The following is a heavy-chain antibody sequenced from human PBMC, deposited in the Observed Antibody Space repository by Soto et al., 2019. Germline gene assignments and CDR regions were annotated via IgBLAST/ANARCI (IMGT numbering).Heavy chain of an antibody. D-gene: IGHD6-13*01. Sequence: ASVKVSCKASGYTFTGYYMHWVRQAPGQGLEWMGWINPNSGGTNYAQKFQGRVTMTRDTSISTAYMELSRLRSDDTAVYYCARNRQAAAGYYYYGMDVWGQGXTVTVYS. CDR1: GYTFTGYY. V-gene: IGHV1-2*02. CDR3: ARNRQAAAGYYYYGMDV. J-gene: IGHJ6*02. CDR2: INPNSGGT.